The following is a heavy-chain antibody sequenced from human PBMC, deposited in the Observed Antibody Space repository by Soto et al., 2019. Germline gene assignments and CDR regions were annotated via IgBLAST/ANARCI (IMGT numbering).Heavy chain of an antibody. J-gene: IGHJ4*02. CDR3: ARQNGGYVPYYFDY. Sequence: GASVKVSCKASGYTFTSYGISWVRQAPGQGLEWMGWISAYNGNTNYAQKLQGRVTMTTDTSTSTAYMELRSLRSDDTAVYYCARQNGGYVPYYFDYWGQGXLVTVYS. CDR2: ISAYNGNT. D-gene: IGHD5-12*01. V-gene: IGHV1-18*01. CDR1: GYTFTSYG.